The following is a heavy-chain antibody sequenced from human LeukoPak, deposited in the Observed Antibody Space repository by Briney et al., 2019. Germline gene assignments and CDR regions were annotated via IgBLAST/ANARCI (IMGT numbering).Heavy chain of an antibody. CDR3: ASVYYYGSESPIDY. CDR1: GFTFSSYA. J-gene: IGHJ4*02. CDR2: ISGSGGST. D-gene: IGHD3-10*01. Sequence: GGSLRLSCAASGFTFSSYAMSWVRQAPGKGLEWVSAISGSGGSTYYADSVKGRFTISRDNSKNTLYLQMNSLRAEDTAVYYCASVYYYGSESPIDYWGQGTLVTVSS. V-gene: IGHV3-23*01.